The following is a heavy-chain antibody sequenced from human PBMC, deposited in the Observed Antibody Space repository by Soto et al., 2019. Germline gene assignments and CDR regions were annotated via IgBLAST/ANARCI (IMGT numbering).Heavy chain of an antibody. CDR1: GGSLSSSSYY. V-gene: IGHV4-39*01. CDR3: GRHDWTYYLRAINF. Sequence: QLHLQESGPGLVKPSETLSLTCIVSGGSLSSSSYYWAWIRQPPGKGQEWIGTIYYNGNTYYNPSLKSRVTIALDTSKNEISLKVSSVTATDTAVYYCGRHDWTYYLRAINFWGQGTLATVSS. D-gene: IGHD2-21*01. J-gene: IGHJ4*02. CDR2: IYYNGNT.